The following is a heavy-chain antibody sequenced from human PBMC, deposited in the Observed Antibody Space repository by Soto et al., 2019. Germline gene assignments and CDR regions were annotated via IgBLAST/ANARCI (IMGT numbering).Heavy chain of an antibody. J-gene: IGHJ6*02. D-gene: IGHD5-18*01. V-gene: IGHV4-30-4*01. CDR3: ARALIQLWPHYYYGMDV. Sequence: SETLSLTCTVSGGSIISGDYYWRWIRQPPGKGLEWIGYIYYSGTTYYNPSLKSRVTISVDTSKNQFSLKVSSVTAADTAVYYCARALIQLWPHYYYGMDVWGQGTTVTVSS. CDR2: IYYSGTT. CDR1: GGSIISGDYY.